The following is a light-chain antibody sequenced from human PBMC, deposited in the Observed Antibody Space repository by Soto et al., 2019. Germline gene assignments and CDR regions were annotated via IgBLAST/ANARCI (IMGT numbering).Light chain of an antibody. CDR3: QQYNSYWT. Sequence: VIAQSPSTLSASPLERATLSCRASQTINNNVAWYQLKDGQVPRLVIYGASTRATDIPARFSGSGSGTEFTLTISSLQPDDFATYYCQQYNSYWTFGQGTKVDTK. CDR2: GAS. CDR1: QTINNN. J-gene: IGKJ1*01. V-gene: IGKV3-15*01.